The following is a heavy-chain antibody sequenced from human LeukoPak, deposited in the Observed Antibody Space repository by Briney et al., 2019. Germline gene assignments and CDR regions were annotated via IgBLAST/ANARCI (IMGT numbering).Heavy chain of an antibody. CDR1: GFTFSSYG. D-gene: IGHD2-2*01. V-gene: IGHV3-30*18. J-gene: IGHJ4*02. CDR3: AKYLGLSNFDY. CDR2: ISYDGSNK. Sequence: GGSLRLSCAASGFTFSSYGMHWVRQAPGKGLEWVAVISYDGSNKYYADSVKGRFTISRDNSKNALYLQMNSLRAEDTAVYYCAKYLGLSNFDYWGQGTLVTVSS.